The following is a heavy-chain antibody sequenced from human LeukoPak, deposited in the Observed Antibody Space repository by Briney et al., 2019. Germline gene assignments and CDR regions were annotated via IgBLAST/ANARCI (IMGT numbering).Heavy chain of an antibody. V-gene: IGHV4-39*07. CDR2: ISHTGTT. CDR1: GASITISDYY. Sequence: SETLSLTCTVSGASITISDYYWGWIRLPPGKGLEWIGTISHTGTTYYNPSLQSRVIISVDKSKNQFSLKLSSVTAADTAVYYCARADSSDYEGWFDPWGKGTLVTVSS. CDR3: ARADSSDYEGWFDP. J-gene: IGHJ5*02. D-gene: IGHD3-22*01.